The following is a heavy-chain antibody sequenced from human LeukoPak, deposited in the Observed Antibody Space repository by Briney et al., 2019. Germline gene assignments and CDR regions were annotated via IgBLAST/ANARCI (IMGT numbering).Heavy chain of an antibody. CDR3: ARDRSSSHLDY. V-gene: IGHV1-69*13. D-gene: IGHD6-13*01. CDR1: GGTFSSYA. CDR2: IIPMFGTA. Sequence: ASVKVSCRASGGTFSSYAISWVRQAPGQGLEWMGEIIPMFGTANYAQKFQGRVTITADESTSTAFMEVSSLRSEDTAVYYCARDRSSSHLDYWGQGTLVTVSS. J-gene: IGHJ4*02.